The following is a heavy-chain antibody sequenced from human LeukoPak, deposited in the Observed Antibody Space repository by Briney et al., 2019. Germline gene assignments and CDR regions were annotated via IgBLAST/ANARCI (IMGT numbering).Heavy chain of an antibody. CDR2: INPTSGGT. CDR1: GYTFTDYY. D-gene: IGHD3-22*01. J-gene: IGHJ3*02. Sequence: ASVKVSCKASGYTFTDYYIHWVRQAPGQGLEWMGRINPTSGGTTSAQKFRGRVTMTRDTSISTAYMELSRLRSDDTAVYYCASYTYDSSGYYISNDAFDIWGQGTMVTVSS. V-gene: IGHV1-2*06. CDR3: ASYTYDSSGYYISNDAFDI.